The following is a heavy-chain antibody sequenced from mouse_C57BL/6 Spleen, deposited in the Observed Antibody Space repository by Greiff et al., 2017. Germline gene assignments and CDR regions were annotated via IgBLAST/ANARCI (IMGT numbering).Heavy chain of an antibody. CDR3: ERSGLRGEKEY. J-gene: IGHJ4*01. Sequence: QVQLQQPGAELVKPGASVKLSCKASGYTFTSSWMHWVKQRPGQGLEWIGMIHPNSGSTNYNEKFKSKATLNVDKSSSTAYMKLRSLTSEDSAVYNWERSGLRGEKEYWGQGTSVTVYS. CDR1: GYTFTSSW. CDR2: IHPNSGST. D-gene: IGHD2-13*01. V-gene: IGHV1-64*01.